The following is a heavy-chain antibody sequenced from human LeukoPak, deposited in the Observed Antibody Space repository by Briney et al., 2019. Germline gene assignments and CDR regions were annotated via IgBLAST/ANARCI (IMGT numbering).Heavy chain of an antibody. V-gene: IGHV1-69*02. Sequence: SVKVSCKASGGTFSSYTISWVRQAPGQGLEWMGRIIPILGIANYAQKFQGRVTITADKSTSTAYMELSSLRSEDTAVYYCARGMIAAARGWFDPWGQGTLVTVSS. CDR2: IIPILGIA. CDR3: ARGMIAAARGWFDP. J-gene: IGHJ5*02. CDR1: GGTFSSYT. D-gene: IGHD6-13*01.